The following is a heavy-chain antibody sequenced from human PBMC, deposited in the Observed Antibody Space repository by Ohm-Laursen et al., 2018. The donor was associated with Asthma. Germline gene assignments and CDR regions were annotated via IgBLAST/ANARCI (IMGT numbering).Heavy chain of an antibody. J-gene: IGHJ6*02. D-gene: IGHD3-10*01. CDR1: GASFSTYY. Sequence: PSQTLSLTCTLSGASFSTYYWGWIRQPPGKGLEWIGYIYSTGSTNYNPSLKSRVTISVDTSKNQFSLKLSSVTAADTAVYYCASGQGNYYGSGSYYYYGMDVWGQGTTVTVSS. V-gene: IGHV4-59*12. CDR3: ASGQGNYYGSGSYYYYGMDV. CDR2: IYSTGST.